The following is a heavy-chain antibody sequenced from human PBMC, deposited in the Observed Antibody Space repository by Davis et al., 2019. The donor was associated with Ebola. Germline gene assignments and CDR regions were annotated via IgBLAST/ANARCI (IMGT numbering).Heavy chain of an antibody. CDR3: ASLRRTITGMDDGFDI. Sequence: GESLKISCKGLGHSFYQSWIGWVRQMPGKGLEWMGIIYPRDSDTKYSSSFQGQVTISADKSTKTAFLQWSSLKASDTAMYYCASLRRTITGMDDGFDIWGQGTMVTVSS. J-gene: IGHJ3*02. D-gene: IGHD1-20*01. CDR1: GHSFYQSW. V-gene: IGHV5-51*01. CDR2: IYPRDSDT.